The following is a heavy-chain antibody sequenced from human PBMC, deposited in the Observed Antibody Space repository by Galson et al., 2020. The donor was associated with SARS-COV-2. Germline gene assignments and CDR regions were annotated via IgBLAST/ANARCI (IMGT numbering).Heavy chain of an antibody. D-gene: IGHD2-15*01. CDR2: ISYEGSIK. V-gene: IGHV3-30*18. Sequence: GGSLRLSCAVSGLTFNNYGIHWVRQAPGKGLEWVALISYEGSIKHYADPVKGRFTIARDNSKNTVYLQMNSLRVEDTAVYYCAKEKEIFHLRYCAMDVWGRGSTVTVSS. CDR3: AKEKEIFHLRYCAMDV. J-gene: IGHJ6*02. CDR1: GLTFNNYG.